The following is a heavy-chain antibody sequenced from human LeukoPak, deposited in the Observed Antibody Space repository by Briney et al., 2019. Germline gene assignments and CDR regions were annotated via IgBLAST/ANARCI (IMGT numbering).Heavy chain of an antibody. Sequence: GASVKVSCKASGYTFTSYYMHWVRQAPGQELEWMGIINPSGGSTSYAQKFQGRVTVTRDTSTSTVYMELSSLRSEDTAVYYCARVRRIAARPAGHAFDIWGQGTMVTVSS. J-gene: IGHJ3*02. V-gene: IGHV1-46*01. D-gene: IGHD6-6*01. CDR3: ARVRRIAARPAGHAFDI. CDR2: INPSGGST. CDR1: GYTFTSYY.